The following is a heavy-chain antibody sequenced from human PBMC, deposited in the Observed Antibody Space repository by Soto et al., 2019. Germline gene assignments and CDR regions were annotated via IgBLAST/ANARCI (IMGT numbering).Heavy chain of an antibody. V-gene: IGHV3-48*01. CDR3: AKGSSGWYERFDY. Sequence: PGGSLRLSCAASGFTFSSHSMNWVRQAPGKGLEWVSYISSSGSTIYYADSVKGRVTISRDNAKNTLYLQMNSLRAEDTAVYYCAKGSSGWYERFDYWGQGTLVTVSS. CDR2: ISSSGSTI. D-gene: IGHD6-19*01. CDR1: GFTFSSHS. J-gene: IGHJ4*02.